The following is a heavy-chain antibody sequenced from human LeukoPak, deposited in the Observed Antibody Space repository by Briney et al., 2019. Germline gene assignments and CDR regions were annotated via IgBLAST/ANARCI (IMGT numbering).Heavy chain of an antibody. CDR2: IYYSGST. V-gene: IGHV4-39*01. CDR3: ASTSRYCSGGSCYSVDY. D-gene: IGHD2-15*01. J-gene: IGHJ4*02. Sequence: SGTLSLTCTVSGGSISSYYWGWIRQPPGKGLEWIGSIYYSGSTYYNPSLKSRVTISVDTSKNQFSLKLSSVTAADTAVYYCASTSRYCSGGSCYSVDYWGQGTLVTVSS. CDR1: GGSISSYY.